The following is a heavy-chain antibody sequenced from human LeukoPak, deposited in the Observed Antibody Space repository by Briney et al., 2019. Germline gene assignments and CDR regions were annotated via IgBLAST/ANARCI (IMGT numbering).Heavy chain of an antibody. V-gene: IGHV1-18*01. CDR1: GYTFTSYG. Sequence: GASVKVSCKASGYTFTSYGISWARQAPGQGLEWMGWISAYNGNTNYAQKLQGRVTMTTDTSTSTAYMELRSLRSDDTAVYYCARVKDIVVVVAATANLDYWGQGTLVTVSS. D-gene: IGHD2-15*01. CDR3: ARVKDIVVVVAATANLDY. CDR2: ISAYNGNT. J-gene: IGHJ4*02.